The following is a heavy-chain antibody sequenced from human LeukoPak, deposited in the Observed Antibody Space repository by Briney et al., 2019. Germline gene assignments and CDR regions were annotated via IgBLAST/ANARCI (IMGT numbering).Heavy chain of an antibody. CDR1: GGSISSSSYY. CDR2: IYYSGST. D-gene: IGHD6-13*01. CDR3: ARVSSWYFYYYYYMDV. Sequence: PSETLSLTCTVSGGSISSSSYYWGWIRQPPGKGLEWIGSIYYSGSTYYNPSLKSRVTISIDTSKNQFSLKLSSVTAADTAVYYCARVSSWYFYYYYYMDVWGKGTTVTVSS. V-gene: IGHV4-39*07. J-gene: IGHJ6*03.